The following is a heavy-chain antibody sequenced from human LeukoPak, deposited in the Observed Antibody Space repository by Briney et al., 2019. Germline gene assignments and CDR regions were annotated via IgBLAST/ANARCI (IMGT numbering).Heavy chain of an antibody. V-gene: IGHV4-38-2*02. D-gene: IGHD1-1*01. CDR1: GYSISSGYY. CDR3: ARVSGGN. CDR2: IYHSGST. J-gene: IGHJ4*02. Sequence: PSETLSLTCTVSGYSISSGYYWGWIRQPPGKGLEWIGSIYHSGSTYYNPSLKSRVTISVDTSKKQFSLKLSSVTAADTAVYYCARVSGGNWGQGTLVTVSS.